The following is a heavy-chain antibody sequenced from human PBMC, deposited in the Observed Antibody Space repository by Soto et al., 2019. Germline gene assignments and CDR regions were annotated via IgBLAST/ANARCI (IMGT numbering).Heavy chain of an antibody. Sequence: QVQLVQSGAEVKKPGSSVKVSCKASGGTFSSYATSWVRQAPGQGLEWMGGIIPIFGTANYAQKFQGRVTITADESTSTAYMELSSLRSEDTAVYYCARVGCISTSCVGGWFDPWGQGTLVTVSS. V-gene: IGHV1-69*12. CDR3: ARVGCISTSCVGGWFDP. D-gene: IGHD2-2*01. CDR1: GGTFSSYA. CDR2: IIPIFGTA. J-gene: IGHJ5*02.